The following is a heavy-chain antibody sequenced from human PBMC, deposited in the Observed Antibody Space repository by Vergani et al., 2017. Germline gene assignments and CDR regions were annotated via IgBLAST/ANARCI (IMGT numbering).Heavy chain of an antibody. Sequence: QVQLQESGPGLVKPPGTLSLTCAVSGDSISSNNCWTWVRQPPGKGLEWIGEICHTEDTKYSPSLKSRVTVSGDGSRNLFSLRLNSVTAADTAVYYCATIGYRRWRYYFDYWGQGILVTVSS. CDR2: ICHTEDT. J-gene: IGHJ4*02. CDR3: ATIGYRRWRYYFDY. V-gene: IGHV4-4*03. D-gene: IGHD2-2*02. CDR1: GDSISSNNC.